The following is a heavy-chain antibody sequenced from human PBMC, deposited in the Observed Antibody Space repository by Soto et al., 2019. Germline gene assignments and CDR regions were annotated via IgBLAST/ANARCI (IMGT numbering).Heavy chain of an antibody. D-gene: IGHD2-21*02. CDR1: GFTFTRYS. CDR3: ARGLDVSYCGGDCYRNWLDP. CDR2: ISSTTNYI. V-gene: IGHV3-21*01. Sequence: PGGSLRLSCAASGFTFTRYSMNWVRQAPGKGLEWVSSISSTTNYIYYGDSMKGRFTISRDNAMNSLYLHMNSLRAEDTAVYYCARGLDVSYCGGDCYRNWLDPWGQGTLVTVSS. J-gene: IGHJ5*02.